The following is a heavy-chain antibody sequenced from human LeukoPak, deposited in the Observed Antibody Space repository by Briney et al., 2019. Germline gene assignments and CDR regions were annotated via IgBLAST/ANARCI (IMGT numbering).Heavy chain of an antibody. CDR3: AKMMGQRLYDYCMDV. D-gene: IGHD3-16*01. Sequence: GGSLRLSCAASGFAFSNFAMSWVRQAPGKGLEGVSAMSGSGDGTYYADSVKGRFTISRDNSKNTLYLQMNSLRAEDTAVYYCAKMMGQRLYDYCMDVWGQGTMVSVSS. CDR2: MSGSGDGT. V-gene: IGHV3-23*01. J-gene: IGHJ6*02. CDR1: GFAFSNFA.